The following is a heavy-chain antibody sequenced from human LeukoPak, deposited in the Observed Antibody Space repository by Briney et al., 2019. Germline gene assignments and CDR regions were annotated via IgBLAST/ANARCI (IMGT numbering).Heavy chain of an antibody. CDR1: GFTFSSFW. D-gene: IGHD3-16*02. V-gene: IGHV3-7*01. CDR2: IKQDGSEK. J-gene: IGHJ4*02. CDR3: ARENDYVWGSYRLGPAAAFDY. Sequence: GGSLRLCCAASGFTFSSFWMSWVRQAPGKGLEWVANIKQDGSEKYFVDSVKGRFTISRDNAKNSLYLQMNGLRAEDTAVYYCARENDYVWGSYRLGPAAAFDYWGQGTLVTVSS.